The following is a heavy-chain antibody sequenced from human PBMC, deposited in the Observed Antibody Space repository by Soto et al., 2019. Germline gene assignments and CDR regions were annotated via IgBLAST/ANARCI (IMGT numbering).Heavy chain of an antibody. Sequence: SETLSLTCTVSGDSISSYYWGWIRQPPGKGLEWIGYIHYSGSTNYNPSLKSRVTISVDTPKNQFSLKVNSMTAADTAVYYCARGGLAARKGRWFDPWGQGTLVNVSS. D-gene: IGHD6-6*01. V-gene: IGHV4-59*01. CDR2: IHYSGST. J-gene: IGHJ5*02. CDR1: GDSISSYY. CDR3: ARGGLAARKGRWFDP.